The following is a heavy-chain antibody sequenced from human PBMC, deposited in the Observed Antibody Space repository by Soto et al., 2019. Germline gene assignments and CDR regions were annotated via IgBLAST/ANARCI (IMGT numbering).Heavy chain of an antibody. Sequence: SVKVSCKASGYIFTGYYMHWVRQAPGQGLEWMGWINPNSGDTNYTQKFQGWVTMTRDTSISTAYMELSRLRSDDTAVYYCATSRISIAVAGETEYYFDYWGQGTLVTVCS. D-gene: IGHD6-19*01. CDR2: INPNSGDT. J-gene: IGHJ4*02. CDR3: ATSRISIAVAGETEYYFDY. CDR1: GYIFTGYY. V-gene: IGHV1-2*04.